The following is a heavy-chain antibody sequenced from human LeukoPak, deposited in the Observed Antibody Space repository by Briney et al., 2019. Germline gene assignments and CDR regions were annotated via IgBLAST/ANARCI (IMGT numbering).Heavy chain of an antibody. CDR2: IYTSGST. CDR1: GGAISNGSYY. CDR3: AREEYSSGRDY. V-gene: IGHV4-61*02. Sequence: PSQTLSLTCTVSGGAISNGSYYWSWIRQPAGEGLEWIGRIYTSGSTNYNPSLKSRVTISVDTSKNQFSLKLSSVTAADTAVYHCAREEYSSGRDYWGQGTLVTVSS. D-gene: IGHD6-19*01. J-gene: IGHJ4*02.